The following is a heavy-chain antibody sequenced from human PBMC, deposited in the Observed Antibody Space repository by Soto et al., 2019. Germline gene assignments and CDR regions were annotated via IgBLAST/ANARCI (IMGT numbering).Heavy chain of an antibody. CDR3: ARVSGIYYYGMDV. CDR1: GGSFSGYY. CDR2: INHSGST. J-gene: IGHJ6*02. Sequence: SETLSLTCAVYGGSFSGYYWGWIRQPPGKGLEWIGEINHSGSTNYNPSLKSRVTISVDTSKNQFSLKLSSVTAADTAVYYCARVSGIYYYGMDVWGQGTTVTVSS. V-gene: IGHV4-34*01. D-gene: IGHD3-10*01.